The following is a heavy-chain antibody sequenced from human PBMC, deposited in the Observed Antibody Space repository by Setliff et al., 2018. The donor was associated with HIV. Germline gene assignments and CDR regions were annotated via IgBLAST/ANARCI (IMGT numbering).Heavy chain of an antibody. CDR1: GFDFSAFS. D-gene: IGHD6-19*01. CDR3: ARPLEYKSGWSVITGSFNY. V-gene: IGHV3-33*07. CDR2: IWYDGSES. J-gene: IGHJ4*01. Sequence: PGGSLRLSCAASGFDFSAFSMNWVRQSPGKGLAWVAVIWYDGSESYYADSVKGRFTISRDNAKNSLYLEMTNVTAEDTAVYYCARPLEYKSGWSVITGSFNYWGHGTLVTAPQ.